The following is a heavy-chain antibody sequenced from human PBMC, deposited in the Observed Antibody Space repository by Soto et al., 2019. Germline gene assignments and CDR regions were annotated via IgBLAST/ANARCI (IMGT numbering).Heavy chain of an antibody. CDR1: GYTFTSYV. D-gene: IGHD5-18*01. V-gene: IGHV1-8*01. CDR3: AREWRGYSYGTYGY. CDR2: MNPNSGNT. J-gene: IGHJ4*02. Sequence: QVQLVQSGAEVKKPGAPVKVSCKASGYTFTSYVFNWVRQATGQGLRWMGWMNPNSGNTGYAQKFQGRVTMTRNTSISTAYMELSSLRSEDTAVYYCAREWRGYSYGTYGYWGQGTLVTVSS.